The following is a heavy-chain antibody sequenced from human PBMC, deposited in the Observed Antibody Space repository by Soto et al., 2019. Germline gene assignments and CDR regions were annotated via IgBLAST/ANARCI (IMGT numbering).Heavy chain of an antibody. D-gene: IGHD2-2*01. Sequence: QVQLQQWGAGLLKPSETLSLTCAVYGGSFSGYYGSWIRQPPGKGREWIGEINHSGSTNYNPSLKSRVTISVDTSKNQFSLKLSSVTAADTAVYYCARAARYCSSTSCYSAYYYYYMDVWGKGTTVTVSS. CDR2: INHSGST. J-gene: IGHJ6*03. CDR1: GGSFSGYY. V-gene: IGHV4-34*01. CDR3: ARAARYCSSTSCYSAYYYYYMDV.